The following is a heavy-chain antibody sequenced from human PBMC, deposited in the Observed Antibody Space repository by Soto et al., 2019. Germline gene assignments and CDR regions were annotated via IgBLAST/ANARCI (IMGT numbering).Heavy chain of an antibody. Sequence: EVQLVESWGGLVQPGGALRLSCAASGFTFSDDHMDWVRQAPGKGLEWVGRARNKANSYTTAYAAAVKGRFTISRDDSKNSLSLQMNSLKTEDAAVYFFARLMGTSFDLWGQGTLVTVSS. CDR1: GFTFSDDH. J-gene: IGHJ4*02. D-gene: IGHD2-8*01. V-gene: IGHV3-72*01. CDR2: ARNKANSYTT. CDR3: ARLMGTSFDL.